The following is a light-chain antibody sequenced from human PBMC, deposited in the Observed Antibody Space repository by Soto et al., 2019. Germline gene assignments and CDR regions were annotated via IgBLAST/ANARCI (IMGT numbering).Light chain of an antibody. Sequence: EIVLTQSPGTLSLSPGERATLSCRASQSVSSSFLAWYQQKPGQAPRLLIYGASSRATGIPDRFSGSGSGTAFTLTISRLEPEDFAVYYGQQYGSSPPWTFGQGTKVDSK. CDR2: GAS. J-gene: IGKJ1*01. V-gene: IGKV3-20*01. CDR3: QQYGSSPPWT. CDR1: QSVSSSF.